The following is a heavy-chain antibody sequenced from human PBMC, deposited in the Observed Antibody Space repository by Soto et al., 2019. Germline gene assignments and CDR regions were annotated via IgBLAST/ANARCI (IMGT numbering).Heavy chain of an antibody. V-gene: IGHV4-59*01. D-gene: IGHD1-26*01. CDR1: GGSISNYY. J-gene: IGHJ6*02. CDR3: ARFDIVGATDNYYGMDV. Sequence: SETLCLTCTVSGGSISNYYWRWIRQPPGKGLEWIGYIYYSGSTNYNPSLKSRVTISVDTSKNQFSLRLSSLTAADTAVYYCARFDIVGATDNYYGMDVWGQGTTVTVS. CDR2: IYYSGST.